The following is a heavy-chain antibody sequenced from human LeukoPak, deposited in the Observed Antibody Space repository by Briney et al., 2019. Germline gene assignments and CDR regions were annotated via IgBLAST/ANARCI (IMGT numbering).Heavy chain of an antibody. D-gene: IGHD2-15*01. CDR1: RFTLEDYA. CDR3: ARGASASDPSGVDAFDL. J-gene: IGHJ3*01. CDR2: INWSGGTT. V-gene: IGHV3-20*01. Sequence: GGSLRLSCAASRFTLEDYAMSWVRHTPEKGLEWVAGINWSGGTTVYADSVKGRFPVSRDNAKNSLSMEMNSLRVEDTALYHYARGASASDPSGVDAFDLWGQGSVVTVSS.